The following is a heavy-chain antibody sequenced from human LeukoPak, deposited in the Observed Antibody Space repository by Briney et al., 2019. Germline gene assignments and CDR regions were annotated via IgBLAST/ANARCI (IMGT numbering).Heavy chain of an antibody. V-gene: IGHV5-51*01. Sequence: ESLKISCKVSGYSFINYWIGWVRQMPGKGLEWMGIIYPGDSDSKYSPSFQGQVTISADNSISTAYLQWSSLKASDTAIYYCARPSRGALFDYWGQGTLVTVSS. J-gene: IGHJ4*02. CDR1: GYSFINYW. D-gene: IGHD3-10*01. CDR3: ARPSRGALFDY. CDR2: IYPGDSDS.